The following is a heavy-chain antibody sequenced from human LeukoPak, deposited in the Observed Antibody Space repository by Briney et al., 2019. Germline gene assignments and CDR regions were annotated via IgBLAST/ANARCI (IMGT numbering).Heavy chain of an antibody. J-gene: IGHJ4*02. CDR3: ARVDGGEWYYFDY. CDR1: GYTFTGYY. V-gene: IGHV1-2*02. D-gene: IGHD2-8*02. Sequence: ASVKVSFKASGYTFTGYYTHWVRQAPGQGLEWMGWINPNNGGTNYAQKFQGRVTMTLDTSISTGYMELSSLRSDDTAIYFCARVDGGEWYYFDYWGQGTLVTVFS. CDR2: INPNNGGT.